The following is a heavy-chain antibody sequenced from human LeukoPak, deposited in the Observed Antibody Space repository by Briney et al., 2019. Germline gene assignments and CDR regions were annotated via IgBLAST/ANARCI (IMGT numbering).Heavy chain of an antibody. Sequence: AGSLRLSCAAYGFTFSSYDMSWVRQAPGKGLEWVSAISGSGGTTYYADSVKGRFTISRDNSKNTLYLQRNSLRAEDTAVYYCASQGVVVAAQFDYWGQGTLVTVSS. CDR2: ISGSGGTT. V-gene: IGHV3-23*01. J-gene: IGHJ4*02. CDR1: GFTFSSYD. CDR3: ASQGVVVAAQFDY. D-gene: IGHD2-15*01.